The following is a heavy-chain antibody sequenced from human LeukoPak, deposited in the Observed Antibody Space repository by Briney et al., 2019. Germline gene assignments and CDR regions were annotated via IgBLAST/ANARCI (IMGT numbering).Heavy chain of an antibody. J-gene: IGHJ4*02. CDR2: ISASTGHT. V-gene: IGHV1-18*01. D-gene: IGHD3-16*01. CDR1: GYTFTNFG. CDR3: AKAALGVRKLYYFDY. Sequence: ASVKVSCKASGYTFTNFGITWVRQAPGQGLEWLGWISASTGHTNYAQKLQGRVTMTTDTSTSTAYMELRSLRSDDTAVYYCAKAALGVRKLYYFDYWGQGTLVTVSS.